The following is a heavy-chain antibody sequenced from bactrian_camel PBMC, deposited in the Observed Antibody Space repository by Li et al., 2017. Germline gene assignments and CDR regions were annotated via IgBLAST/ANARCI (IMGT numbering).Heavy chain of an antibody. J-gene: IGHJ6*01. Sequence: HVQLVESGGGSVQAGGSLRLSCTGSGYIYSRYCMGWFRQAPGKEREGVAAVTARGGSTYYADSVKGRFTISRVNAKNTVYLQMNSLKSEDTALYYCAFGVGGWAEFGNWGQGTQVTVS. V-gene: IGHV3S1*01. D-gene: IGHD5*01. CDR3: AFGVGGWAEFGN. CDR1: GYIYSRYC. CDR2: VTARGGST.